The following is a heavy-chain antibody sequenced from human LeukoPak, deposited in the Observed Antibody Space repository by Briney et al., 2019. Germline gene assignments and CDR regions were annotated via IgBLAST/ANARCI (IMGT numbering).Heavy chain of an antibody. CDR3: ARARATGPFDY. D-gene: IGHD1-26*01. CDR2: MNPNSGNT. Sequence: SVKVSCKASGYTFTSYDINWVRQATGQGLEWMGWMNPNSGNTGYAQRFQGRVTITRNTSISTAYMELSSLRSEDTAVYYCARARATGPFDYWGQGTLVTVSS. J-gene: IGHJ4*02. CDR1: GYTFTSYD. V-gene: IGHV1-8*03.